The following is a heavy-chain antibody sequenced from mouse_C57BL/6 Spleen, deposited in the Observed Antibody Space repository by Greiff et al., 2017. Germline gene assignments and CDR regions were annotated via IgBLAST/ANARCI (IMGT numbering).Heavy chain of an antibody. CDR3: ARGFITTVVAKGNWYFDV. CDR1: GYTFTSYW. V-gene: IGHV1-53*01. CDR2: INPSNGGT. D-gene: IGHD1-1*01. J-gene: IGHJ1*03. Sequence: QVQLKQPGTELVKPGASVKLSCKASGYTFTSYWMHWVKQRPGQGLEWIGNINPSNGGTNYNEKFKSKATLTVDKSSSTAYMQRSSLTSEDSAVYYCARGFITTVVAKGNWYFDVWGTGTTVTVSS.